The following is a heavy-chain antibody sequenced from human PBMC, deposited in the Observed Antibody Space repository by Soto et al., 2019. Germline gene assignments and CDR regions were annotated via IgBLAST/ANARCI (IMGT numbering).Heavy chain of an antibody. V-gene: IGHV3-66*01. CDR3: AREDITMVRGEQYFDL. CDR1: GFTVSSNY. D-gene: IGHD3-10*01. CDR2: IYSGGST. Sequence: PGGSLRLSCAASGFTVSSNYMRSVRQAPGKGLEWVSVIYSGGSTYYADSVKGRFTISRDNSKNTLYLQMNSLRAEDTAVYYCAREDITMVRGEQYFDLWGRGTLVTVSS. J-gene: IGHJ2*01.